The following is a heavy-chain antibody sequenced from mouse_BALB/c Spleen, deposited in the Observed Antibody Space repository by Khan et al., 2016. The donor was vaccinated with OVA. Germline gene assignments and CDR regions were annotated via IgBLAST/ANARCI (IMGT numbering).Heavy chain of an antibody. J-gene: IGHJ3*01. V-gene: IGHV9-3-1*01. CDR3: ARWNGNYWFAY. CDR2: INTCTGEP. Sequence: QIQLVQSGPELKKPGETVKISCKASGYTLTNYGMNWVKQAPGKGLKWMGWINTCTGEPTYAEDFKGRIAFALETSASTAYLPINNRKNEDTATYVGARWNGNYWFAYWGQGTLVTVAA. CDR1: GYTLTNYG. D-gene: IGHD2-1*01.